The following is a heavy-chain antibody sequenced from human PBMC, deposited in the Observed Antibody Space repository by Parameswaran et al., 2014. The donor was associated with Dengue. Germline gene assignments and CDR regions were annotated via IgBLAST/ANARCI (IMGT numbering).Heavy chain of an antibody. CDR2: IYYSGST. V-gene: IGHV4-39*01. CDR3: ASQGLEYYYDSSGYMWFDP. Sequence: VRQMPGKGLEWIGSIYYSGSTYYNPSLKSRVTISVDTSKNQFSLKLSSVTAADTAVYYCASQGLEYYYDSSGYMWFDPWGQGTLVTVSS. D-gene: IGHD3-22*01. J-gene: IGHJ5*02.